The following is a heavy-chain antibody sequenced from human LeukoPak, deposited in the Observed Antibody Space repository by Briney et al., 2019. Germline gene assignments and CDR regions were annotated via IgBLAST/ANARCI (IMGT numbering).Heavy chain of an antibody. Sequence: PGGSLRLSCAASGFTVSSNYMSWVRQAPGKGLEWVSVIYSGGSTYYADSVKGRFTISRDNSKNTLYLQMNSLRAEDTAVYYCARDSGYGDYARLDYWGQGTLVTVSS. V-gene: IGHV3-66*01. D-gene: IGHD4-17*01. J-gene: IGHJ4*02. CDR3: ARDSGYGDYARLDY. CDR1: GFTVSSNY. CDR2: IYSGGST.